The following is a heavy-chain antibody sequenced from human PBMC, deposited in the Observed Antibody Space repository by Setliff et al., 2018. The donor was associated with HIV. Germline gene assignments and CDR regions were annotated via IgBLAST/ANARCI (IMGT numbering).Heavy chain of an antibody. CDR1: GFTFNNAW. CDR3: AKVFAYGVDGFDI. CDR2: IKSKTDGGTT. V-gene: IGHV3-15*01. D-gene: IGHD4-17*01. Sequence: GSLRLSCAASGFTFNNAWMTWVRQAPGKGLEWVGHIKSKTDGGTTDYAESVKGRFTISKDNSKNTLYLQMSSLRDEDTAVYYCAKVFAYGVDGFDIWGQGTRVTVSS. J-gene: IGHJ3*02.